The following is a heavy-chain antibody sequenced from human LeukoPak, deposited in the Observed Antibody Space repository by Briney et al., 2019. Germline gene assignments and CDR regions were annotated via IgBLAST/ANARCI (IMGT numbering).Heavy chain of an antibody. D-gene: IGHD3-9*01. CDR3: ARALRYFDWYIRGQSGGYFDY. CDR2: IYTSENT. CDR1: GGSISNYY. Sequence: SETLSLTCTVSGGSISNYYWSWIRQPAGKGPEWIGRIYTSENTNYNPSLKSRVTMSVDTSKNQFSLKLISVTAADTAVYYCARALRYFDWYIRGQSGGYFDYWGQGTLVTVSS. V-gene: IGHV4-4*07. J-gene: IGHJ4*02.